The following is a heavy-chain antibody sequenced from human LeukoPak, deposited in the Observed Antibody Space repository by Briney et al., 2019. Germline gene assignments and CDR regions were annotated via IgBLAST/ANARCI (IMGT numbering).Heavy chain of an antibody. CDR3: AWYGVTHGLDV. Sequence: GGSLRLSCAASGFILSIYWMSWVRQAPGKGLEWVANINQYGSDKYYGDSVMGLFTISKDNAKNSVYLQMNSLRPEDTAIYYCAWYGVTHGLDVWGQGTTVTVSS. V-gene: IGHV3-7*01. D-gene: IGHD3-10*01. J-gene: IGHJ6*02. CDR2: INQYGSDK. CDR1: GFILSIYW.